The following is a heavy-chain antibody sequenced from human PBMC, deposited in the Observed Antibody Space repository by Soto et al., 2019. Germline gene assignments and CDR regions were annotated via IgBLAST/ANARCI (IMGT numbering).Heavy chain of an antibody. CDR3: ARGSQERYVWGSYPSNDAFDI. CDR1: GLTFSSYA. CDR2: ISYDGGDE. J-gene: IGHJ3*02. V-gene: IGHV3-30-3*01. Sequence: QVQLVESGGGVVQPGRSLRLSCAASGLTFSSYAMYWVRQAPGKGLEWLAVISYDGGDEYYADSVKGRFTISRDNSKNTLYLQMNSLRAEDTAVYYCARGSQERYVWGSYPSNDAFDIWGQGTMVTVSS. D-gene: IGHD3-16*01.